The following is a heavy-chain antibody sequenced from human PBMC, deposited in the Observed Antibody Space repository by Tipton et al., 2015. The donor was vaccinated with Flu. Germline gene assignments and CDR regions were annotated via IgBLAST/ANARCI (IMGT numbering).Heavy chain of an antibody. V-gene: IGHV4-39*07. J-gene: IGHJ4*02. CDR3: ARVLAGHFGEGYFFDY. CDR2: MYHNGGT. D-gene: IGHD3-10*01. CDR1: GVSISSTAYF. Sequence: TLSLTCTVSGVSISSTAYFWGWLRQPPGKGLEWIGTMYHNGGTYFNPSLKSRVSMSADTSMNQFSLRLNSMTAADTAIYYCARVLAGHFGEGYFFDYWGQGALVTVSS.